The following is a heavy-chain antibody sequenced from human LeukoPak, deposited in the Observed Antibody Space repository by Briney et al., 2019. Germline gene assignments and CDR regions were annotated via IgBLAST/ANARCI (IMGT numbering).Heavy chain of an antibody. CDR2: IYSGGST. J-gene: IGHJ4*02. V-gene: IGHV3-53*01. CDR1: GFTVSSNC. CDR3: ARVSIAAAGYYFDY. D-gene: IGHD6-13*01. Sequence: GGSVRLSCAASGFTVSSNCMSWVRQAPGKGLEWVSVIYSGGSTYYADSVKGRFTISRDNSKNTLYLQMNSLRAEDTAVYYCARVSIAAAGYYFDYWGQGTLVTVSS.